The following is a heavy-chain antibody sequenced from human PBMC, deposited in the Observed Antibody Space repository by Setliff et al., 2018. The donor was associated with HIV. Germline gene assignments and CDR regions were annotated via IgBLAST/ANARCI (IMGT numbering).Heavy chain of an antibody. CDR3: AREHGEYCSGGTCYHHYYFDY. V-gene: IGHV1-69*06. CDR2: IIPKSDTR. CDR1: GDTFNFYG. D-gene: IGHD2-15*01. Sequence: GASVKVSCKASGDTFNFYGLNWVRQAPGQGLEWMGKIIPKSDTRDYAQKLRGRVTITADKPSNTVYMELTSLISEDTAVYYCAREHGEYCSGGTCYHHYYFDYWGPGTLVTVS. J-gene: IGHJ4*02.